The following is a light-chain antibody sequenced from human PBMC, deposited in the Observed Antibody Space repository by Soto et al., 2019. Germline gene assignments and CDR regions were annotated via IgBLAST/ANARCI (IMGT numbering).Light chain of an antibody. CDR1: QSVSSN. J-gene: IGKJ3*01. CDR2: DAS. V-gene: IGKV3-11*01. Sequence: EIVMTQSPATLSVSPGERATLSCRASQSVSSNLAWYQQKPGQAPRLLIYDASNRATAIPARFSGSGSGTDFTLTISSLEPEDFAVFYCQQRRNWPFTFGPGTKVDIK. CDR3: QQRRNWPFT.